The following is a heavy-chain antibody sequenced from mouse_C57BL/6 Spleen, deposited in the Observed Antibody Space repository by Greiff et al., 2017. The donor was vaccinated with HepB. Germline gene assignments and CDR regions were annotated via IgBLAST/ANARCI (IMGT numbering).Heavy chain of an antibody. CDR1: GYTFTSYW. V-gene: IGHV1-55*01. CDR3: ARGDYDYDGYAMDY. J-gene: IGHJ4*01. Sequence: QVQLQQSGAELVKPGASVKMSCKASGYTFTSYWITWVKQRPGQGLEWIGDIYPGSGSTNYNEKFKSKATLTVDTSSSTAYMQLSSLTSEDSAVYYGARGDYDYDGYAMDYWGQGTSVTVSS. D-gene: IGHD2-4*01. CDR2: IYPGSGST.